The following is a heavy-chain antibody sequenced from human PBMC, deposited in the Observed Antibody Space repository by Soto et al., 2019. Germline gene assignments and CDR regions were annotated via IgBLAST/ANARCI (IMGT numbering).Heavy chain of an antibody. CDR2: IIPIFGTA. J-gene: IGHJ5*02. D-gene: IGHD3-22*01. Sequence: SVKVSCKASGGTFSSYAISWVRQAPGQGLEWMGGIIPIFGTANYAQKFQGRVTITADESTSTAYMELSSLRSEDTAVYYCARVGNYYDRSGSWFDPWGQGTLVTVSS. CDR1: GGTFSSYA. CDR3: ARVGNYYDRSGSWFDP. V-gene: IGHV1-69*13.